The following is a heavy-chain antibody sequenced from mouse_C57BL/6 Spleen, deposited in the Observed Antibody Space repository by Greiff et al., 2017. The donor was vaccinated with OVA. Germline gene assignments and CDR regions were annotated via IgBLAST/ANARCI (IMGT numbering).Heavy chain of an antibody. J-gene: IGHJ3*01. CDR2: IRNKANNHAT. CDR3: TSRYSFAWFAY. V-gene: IGHV6-6*01. CDR1: GFTFSDAW. Sequence: EVQRVESGGGLVQPGGSMKLSCAASGFTFSDAWMDWVRQSPEKGLEWVAEIRNKANNHATYYAESVKGRFTISRDDSKSSVYLQMNSLRAEDTGIYYCTSRYSFAWFAYWGQGTLVTVSA. D-gene: IGHD2-12*01.